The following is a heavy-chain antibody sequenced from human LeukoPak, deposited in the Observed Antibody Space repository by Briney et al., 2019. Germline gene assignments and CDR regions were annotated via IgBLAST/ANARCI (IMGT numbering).Heavy chain of an antibody. D-gene: IGHD6-13*01. V-gene: IGHV4-30-4*01. Sequence: SETLSLTCSVSGGSISSSDYYWSWIRQSPGKGLEWVGYIYSTGDTYYNPSLKSRLTISLDASKNQFSLKLSSVTAADTAVYYCARSPHYAQQHNWFDPWGQGTLVTVSS. CDR1: GGSISSSDYY. CDR2: IYSTGDT. J-gene: IGHJ5*02. CDR3: ARSPHYAQQHNWFDP.